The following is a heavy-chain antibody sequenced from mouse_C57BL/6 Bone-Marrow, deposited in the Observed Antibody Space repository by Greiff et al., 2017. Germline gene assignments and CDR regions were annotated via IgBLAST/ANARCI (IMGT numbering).Heavy chain of an antibody. D-gene: IGHD2-4*01. CDR1: GYSFTDYN. J-gene: IGHJ4*01. Sequence: SKLQQSGPELVKPGASVKISCKASGYSFTDYNMNWVKQSNGKSLEWIGVINPNYGTTSYNQKFKGKATLTVDQSSSTAYMQLNSLPSEDSAVYYCARGDDYDYTMDYWGQGTSGTVSS. CDR3: ARGDDYDYTMDY. CDR2: INPNYGTT. V-gene: IGHV1-39*01.